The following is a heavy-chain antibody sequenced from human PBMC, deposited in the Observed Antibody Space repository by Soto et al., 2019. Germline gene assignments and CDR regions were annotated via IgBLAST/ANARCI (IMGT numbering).Heavy chain of an antibody. J-gene: IGHJ6*02. V-gene: IGHV3-74*01. CDR3: ARGIRNYYGTDV. D-gene: IGHD5-18*01. CDR2: IKFDGSST. Sequence: EVQLVESGGGLVQPGGSLRLSCAASGFTFSSYWMHWVRQAPGKGLVWVSRIKFDGSSTNYADSVSGRFTISRDNAKNTVYLQMNSLRDEDTAVYYCARGIRNYYGTDVWGQGTTVSVSS. CDR1: GFTFSSYW.